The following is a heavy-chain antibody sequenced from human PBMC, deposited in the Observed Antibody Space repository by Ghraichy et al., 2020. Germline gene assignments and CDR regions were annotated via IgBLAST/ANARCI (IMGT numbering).Heavy chain of an antibody. J-gene: IGHJ5*02. CDR2: ISGSGGST. CDR1: GFTFSSYA. D-gene: IGHD2-2*01. V-gene: IGHV3-23*01. CDR3: AKDRSGQVVPGAMNWFDP. Sequence: LSLTCAASGFTFSSYAMSWVRQAPGKGLEWVSAISGSGGSTYYADSVKGRFTISRDNSKNTLYLQMNSLRAEDTAVYYCAKDRSGQVVPGAMNWFDPWGQGTRVTVSS.